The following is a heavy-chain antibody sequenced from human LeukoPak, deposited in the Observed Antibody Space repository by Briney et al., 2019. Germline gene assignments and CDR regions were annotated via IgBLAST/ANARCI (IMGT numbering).Heavy chain of an antibody. CDR1: GYAFTNYA. CDR2: SSVYNGNT. D-gene: IGHD2-2*01. Sequence: AAVKVSCKASGYAFTNYAISWVRQAPGQGVEWMGWSSVYNGNTNNAQKLQGGVIMTPDRSTTTAYMEKRSLRSEDPAVYYCARGYCSSATCRHFDYWGQGALVTVSS. J-gene: IGHJ4*02. CDR3: ARGYCSSATCRHFDY. V-gene: IGHV1-18*01.